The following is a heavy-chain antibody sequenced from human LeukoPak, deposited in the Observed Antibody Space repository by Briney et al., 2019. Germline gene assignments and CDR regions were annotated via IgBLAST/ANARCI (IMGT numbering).Heavy chain of an antibody. V-gene: IGHV3-48*01. CDR1: GFTFNNYY. CDR3: ARSVNVDY. CDR2: ISSSSSTI. J-gene: IGHJ4*02. Sequence: GGSLRLSCAASGFTFNNYYMSWVRQAPGKGLECVSCISSSSSTIYYADSVKGRFTISRDKAKNSLYLQMNALRAEDTAVYYCARSVNVDYWGQGILVTVSP.